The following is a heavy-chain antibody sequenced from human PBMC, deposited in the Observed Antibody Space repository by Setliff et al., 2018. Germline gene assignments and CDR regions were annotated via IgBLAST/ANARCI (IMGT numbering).Heavy chain of an antibody. D-gene: IGHD3-16*01. CDR2: IYYSGRT. J-gene: IGHJ4*02. V-gene: IGHV4-39*07. Sequence: PSETLSLTCTVSGGSISSSSYYWGWIRQPPGKGLEWIGSIYYSGRTNYNPSLKGRVTISTGTSKNQFSLKLNSVTAADTAVYYCTRGDTSTFWDWGQGTLVTVSS. CDR3: TRGDTSTFWD. CDR1: GGSISSSSYY.